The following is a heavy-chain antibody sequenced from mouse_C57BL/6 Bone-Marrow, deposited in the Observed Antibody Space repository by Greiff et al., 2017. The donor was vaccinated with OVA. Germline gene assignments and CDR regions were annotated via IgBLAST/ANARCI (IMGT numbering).Heavy chain of an antibody. Sequence: VQLQQSGPGLVKPSQSLSLTCSVTGYSITSGYYWNWIRQFPGNKLEWMGYISYDGSNNYNPSLKNRISITRDTSKNQFFLKLNSVTTEDTATYYCATYDGNFAYWGQGTLVTVSA. D-gene: IGHD2-3*01. V-gene: IGHV3-6*01. J-gene: IGHJ3*01. CDR1: GYSITSGYY. CDR2: ISYDGSN. CDR3: ATYDGNFAY.